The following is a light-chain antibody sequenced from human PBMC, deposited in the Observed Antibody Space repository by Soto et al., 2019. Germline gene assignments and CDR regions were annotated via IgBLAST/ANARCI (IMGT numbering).Light chain of an antibody. J-gene: IGLJ1*01. Sequence: QSVLTQPASVSGSPGQSITISCTGTSSDVGGYNSVSWYQQHPGKAPKLILYDVTDRPSGVSYRFSGSKSGNTASLTISELQAADEADYFCSSFTSSMTNAFGSGTKLTV. V-gene: IGLV2-14*01. CDR3: SSFTSSMTNA. CDR2: DVT. CDR1: SSDVGGYNS.